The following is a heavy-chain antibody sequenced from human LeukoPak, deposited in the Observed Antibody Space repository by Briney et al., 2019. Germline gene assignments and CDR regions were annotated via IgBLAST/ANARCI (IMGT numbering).Heavy chain of an antibody. V-gene: IGHV3-21*01. CDR1: GFTFSSYR. Sequence: GGSLRLSCAASGFTFSSYRMNWVRQAPGKGLEWVSSISSRSSYIYYADSLKGRFTISRDNAKNSRYLNIHSLRAEDTAVYYCARDRADPDYGDYVFVYWGQGTLVTVSS. D-gene: IGHD4-17*01. CDR3: ARDRADPDYGDYVFVY. J-gene: IGHJ4*02. CDR2: ISSRSSYI.